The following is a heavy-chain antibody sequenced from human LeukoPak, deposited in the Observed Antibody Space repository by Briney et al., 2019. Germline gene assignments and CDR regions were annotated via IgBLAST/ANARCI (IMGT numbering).Heavy chain of an antibody. V-gene: IGHV1-18*01. D-gene: IGHD6-19*01. Sequence: ASVKVSCKASGYTFTSYGISWVRQAPGQGLEWMGWISSYNGNTNYAQKLQGRVTMSTDTSTGTAYMELRSLRSDDTAVYYCARRGAVASRDAFDIWGQGKMVTVSS. CDR3: ARRGAVASRDAFDI. CDR1: GYTFTSYG. J-gene: IGHJ3*02. CDR2: ISSYNGNT.